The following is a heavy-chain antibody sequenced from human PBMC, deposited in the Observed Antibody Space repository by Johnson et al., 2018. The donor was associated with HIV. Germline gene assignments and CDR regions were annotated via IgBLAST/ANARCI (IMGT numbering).Heavy chain of an antibody. J-gene: IGHJ3*02. CDR1: GFTVSSNY. CDR3: AKDKDAFDI. CDR2: INWNGDNT. V-gene: IGHV3-66*02. Sequence: VQLVEFGGGVVQPGGSLRLSCAASGFTVSSNYMSWVRQAPGKGLEWVSGINWNGDNTGYADSVKGRFTISRDNSKNTLYLQMNSLRAEDTAVYYCAKDKDAFDIWGQGTMVTVSS.